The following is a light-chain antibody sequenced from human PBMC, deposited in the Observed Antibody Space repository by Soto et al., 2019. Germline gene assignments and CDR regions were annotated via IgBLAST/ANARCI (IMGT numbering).Light chain of an antibody. V-gene: IGLV2-14*01. J-gene: IGLJ1*01. CDR2: EVS. Sequence: QSALTQPASVSGSPGQSITISCTGTSSDVGGYNYVSWYQQHPGKAPKLMIYEVSNRPSGVSNRFSGSKSGNTASLTISGLQAEDEADYYCSSYTSSSTLYVFGTGTNGTVL. CDR3: SSYTSSSTLYV. CDR1: SSDVGGYNY.